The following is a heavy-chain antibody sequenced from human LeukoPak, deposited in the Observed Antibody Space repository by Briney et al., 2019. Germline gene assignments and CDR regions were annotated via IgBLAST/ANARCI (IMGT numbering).Heavy chain of an antibody. D-gene: IGHD3-10*01. CDR2: ISSSSSYI. J-gene: IGHJ4*02. V-gene: IGHV3-21*04. CDR1: GFTFSSYS. Sequence: GGSLRLSCAASGFTFSSYSMNWVRQAPGKGLEWVSSISSSSSYIYYADSVKGRFTISRDNSKNTLYLQMNSLRAEDTAVYYCASPITMLRGDDFDYWGQGTLVTVSS. CDR3: ASPITMLRGDDFDY.